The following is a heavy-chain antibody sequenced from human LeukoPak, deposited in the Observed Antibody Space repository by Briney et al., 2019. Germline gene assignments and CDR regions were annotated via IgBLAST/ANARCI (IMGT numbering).Heavy chain of an antibody. CDR3: ARDPYSSSWYVGYFQH. Sequence: SVEVSCKASGGTFSSYAISWVRQAPGQGLEWMGGIIPIFGTANYAQKFQGRVTITAEKSTSTAYMQLSSLRSEDTAVYYCARDPYSSSWYVGYFQHWGQGTLVTVSS. D-gene: IGHD6-13*01. CDR2: IIPIFGTA. J-gene: IGHJ1*01. CDR1: GGTFSSYA. V-gene: IGHV1-69*06.